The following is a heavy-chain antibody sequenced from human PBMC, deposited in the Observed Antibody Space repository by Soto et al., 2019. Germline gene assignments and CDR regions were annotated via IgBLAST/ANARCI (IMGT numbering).Heavy chain of an antibody. V-gene: IGHV4-30-2*01. CDR2: IYHSGST. Sequence: LSLTCAVSGGSISSGGYSWSWIRQPPGKGLEWIGYIYHSGSTYYNPSLKSRVTISVDRSKNQFSLKLSSVTAADTAVYYCARETRYNWMGEYDYWGQGTLVTVSS. J-gene: IGHJ4*02. D-gene: IGHD1-20*01. CDR3: ARETRYNWMGEYDY. CDR1: GGSISSGGYS.